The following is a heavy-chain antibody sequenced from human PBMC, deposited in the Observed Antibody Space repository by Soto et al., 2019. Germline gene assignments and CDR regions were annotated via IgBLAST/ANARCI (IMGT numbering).Heavy chain of an antibody. CDR3: AKDLYSNYGDAFDI. CDR1: GFTFDGYA. J-gene: IGHJ3*02. D-gene: IGHD4-4*01. CDR2: ISWNSDNI. Sequence: GGSLRLSCAASGFTFDGYAMHWVRQAPGKGLEWVSGISWNSDNIGYADSVKGRFTISRDNAKNSLYLQMNSLRAEDTALYYCAKDLYSNYGDAFDIWGQGTMVTVSS. V-gene: IGHV3-9*01.